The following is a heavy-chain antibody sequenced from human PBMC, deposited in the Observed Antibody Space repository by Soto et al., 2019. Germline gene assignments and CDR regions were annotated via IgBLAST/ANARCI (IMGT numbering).Heavy chain of an antibody. J-gene: IGHJ4*02. CDR3: AREYYYYDSSGYYIRYFDY. CDR1: GFTFSSYA. D-gene: IGHD3-22*01. Sequence: QVQLVESGGGVVQPGRPLRLSCAASGFTFSSYAMHWVRQAPGKGLEWAAVISYDGSNKYYADSVKGRFTISRDNSKNTRYLQMNSLRAEDTAVYYCAREYYYYDSSGYYIRYFDYWGQGTLVTVSS. V-gene: IGHV3-30-3*01. CDR2: ISYDGSNK.